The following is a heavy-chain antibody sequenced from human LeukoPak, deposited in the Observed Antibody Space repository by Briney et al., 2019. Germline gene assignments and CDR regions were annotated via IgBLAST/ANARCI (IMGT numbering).Heavy chain of an antibody. Sequence: SETLSLTCAVYGGSFSGYYWSWIRQPPGKGLEWIGYIYYSGTTNYNPSLKTRVTISVDTSKNQFSLKLSSVTAADTAVYYCAGGATVTPYYYYYYMDVWGKGTTVTVSS. J-gene: IGHJ6*03. CDR3: AGGATVTPYYYYYYMDV. CDR2: IYYSGTT. CDR1: GGSFSGYY. V-gene: IGHV4-59*01. D-gene: IGHD4-17*01.